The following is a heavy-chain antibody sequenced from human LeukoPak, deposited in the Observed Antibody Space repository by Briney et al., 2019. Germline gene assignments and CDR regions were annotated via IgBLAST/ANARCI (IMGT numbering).Heavy chain of an antibody. CDR1: RVAFSKYG. J-gene: IGHJ3*02. V-gene: IGHV3-48*01. Sequence: PVRPLRYCCGASRVAFSKYGVNWVRQDPGKGLEWVSYINSRSSTIYYADSVRGRFTISRDNAKNSLYLQMNSLKAEDTAIYYCAREVGTPQAFDIWGQGTMVTVSS. D-gene: IGHD1-26*01. CDR2: INSRSSTI. CDR3: AREVGTPQAFDI.